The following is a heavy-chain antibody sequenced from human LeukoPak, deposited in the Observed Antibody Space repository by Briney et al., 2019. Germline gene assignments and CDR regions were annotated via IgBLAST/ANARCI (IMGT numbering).Heavy chain of an antibody. CDR2: TGNKANSYTT. CDR1: GFTFSDHY. CDR3: ARGGYSSSSFYGMDV. J-gene: IGHJ6*02. Sequence: GGSLRLSCAASGFTFSDHYMDWVRQAPGQGLEWVGHTGNKANSYTTEYAASVKGRFTISRDDSKNSLYLQMNSLKTEDTAVYYCARGGYSSSSFYGMDVWGQGTTVTISS. V-gene: IGHV3-72*01. D-gene: IGHD6-6*01.